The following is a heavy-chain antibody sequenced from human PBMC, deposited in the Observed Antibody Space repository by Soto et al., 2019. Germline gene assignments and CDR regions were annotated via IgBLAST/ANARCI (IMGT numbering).Heavy chain of an antibody. Sequence: SVKVSCKASGGTFSSYAISWVRQAPGQGLEWMGGIIPIFGTANYAQKFQGRVTITADESTSTAYMELSSLRSEDTAAYYCARERYYDFWSGYYTGAFFDYWGQGTLVTVSS. CDR1: GGTFSSYA. J-gene: IGHJ4*02. CDR3: ARERYYDFWSGYYTGAFFDY. CDR2: IIPIFGTA. D-gene: IGHD3-3*01. V-gene: IGHV1-69*13.